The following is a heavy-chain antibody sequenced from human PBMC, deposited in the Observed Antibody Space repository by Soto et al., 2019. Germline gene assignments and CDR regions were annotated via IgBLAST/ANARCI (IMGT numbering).Heavy chain of an antibody. J-gene: IGHJ4*02. CDR2: MNPNSGNT. Sequence: QVQLVQSGAEVKKPGASVKVSCKASGYTFTSYDINWVRQATGQGLEWMGWMNPNSGNTAYAQKFQGRVTMTRNTSISTAYMELSSLRSEDTAVYYGARGITIFGVVAPGGQGTLVTVSS. CDR3: ARGITIFGVVAP. D-gene: IGHD3-3*01. CDR1: GYTFTSYD. V-gene: IGHV1-8*01.